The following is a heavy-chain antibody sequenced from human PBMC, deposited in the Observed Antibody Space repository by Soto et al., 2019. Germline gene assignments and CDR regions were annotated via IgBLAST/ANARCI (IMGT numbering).Heavy chain of an antibody. Sequence: ASVKVSCKVSGYTLTELSMHWVRQAPGKGLEWMGGFDPEDGETIYAQKFQGRVTMTEDTSTDTAYMELSSLRSEDTAVYYCATALRKHLSDEHYDYYYYLDVWGKGTMVTVSS. CDR1: GYTLTELS. CDR2: FDPEDGET. J-gene: IGHJ6*03. D-gene: IGHD3-16*01. CDR3: ATALRKHLSDEHYDYYYYLDV. V-gene: IGHV1-24*01.